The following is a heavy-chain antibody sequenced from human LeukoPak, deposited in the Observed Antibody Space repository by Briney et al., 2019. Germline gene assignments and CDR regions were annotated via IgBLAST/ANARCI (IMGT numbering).Heavy chain of an antibody. CDR2: ISYDGPNK. V-gene: IGHV3-30*18. CDR3: AKGRYHLATVTLLDY. CDR1: GFTFSSYG. J-gene: IGHJ4*02. Sequence: GGSLRLSCAASGFTFSSYGMHWVRQAPGKGLEWVAVISYDGPNKYYADSVKGRFTISRDNSKNTLYLQMDSLRAEDTAVYYCAKGRYHLATVTLLDYWGQGTLVTVSS. D-gene: IGHD4-17*01.